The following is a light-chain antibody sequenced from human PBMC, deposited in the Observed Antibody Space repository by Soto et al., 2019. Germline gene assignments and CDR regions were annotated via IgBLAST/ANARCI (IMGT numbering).Light chain of an antibody. Sequence: TVIAPYTSTQSVSPWERATLSCRAGQYIRGNLAWYQQKPGQAPRLPIYGASTRATGIPARFSGSGSGTEFTLTISSLQSEDFAVYCCQQYNNWPPSTVGQGTRMEI. CDR2: GAS. CDR3: QQYNNWPPST. V-gene: IGKV3D-15*01. CDR1: QYIRGN. J-gene: IGKJ5*01.